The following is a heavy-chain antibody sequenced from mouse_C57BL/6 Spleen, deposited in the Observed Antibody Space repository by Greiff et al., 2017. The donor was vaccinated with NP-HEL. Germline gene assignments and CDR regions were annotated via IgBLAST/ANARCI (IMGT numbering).Heavy chain of an antibody. D-gene: IGHD4-1*01. CDR3: ARGSGTVYFDY. V-gene: IGHV1-81*01. CDR1: GYTFTSYG. CDR2: IYPRSGNT. Sequence: VKLQESGAELVRPGASVKLSCKASGYTFTSYGISWVKQRTGQGLEWIGEIYPRSGNTNYNEKFKGKATLTADKSSSTAYMELRSLTSEDSAVYFCARGSGTVYFDYWGQGTTLTVSS. J-gene: IGHJ2*01.